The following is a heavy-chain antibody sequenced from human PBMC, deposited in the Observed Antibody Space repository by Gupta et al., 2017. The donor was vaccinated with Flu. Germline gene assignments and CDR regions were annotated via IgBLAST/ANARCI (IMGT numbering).Heavy chain of an antibody. D-gene: IGHD5-18*01. CDR2: IRSKAYGGTT. Sequence: EVQLVESGGGLVQPGRSLRLSCTASGFTFGDYAMSWVRQAPGKGLEWVGFIRSKAYGGTTEYAASVKGRFTISRDVSKSIAYLQMNSLKTEDTAVYYCTRALYSYGYVYYFDYWGQGTLVTVSS. V-gene: IGHV3-49*04. CDR3: TRALYSYGYVYYFDY. CDR1: GFTFGDYA. J-gene: IGHJ4*02.